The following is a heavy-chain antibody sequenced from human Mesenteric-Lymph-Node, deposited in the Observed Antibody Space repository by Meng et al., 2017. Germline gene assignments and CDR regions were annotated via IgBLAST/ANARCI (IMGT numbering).Heavy chain of an antibody. CDR3: ARVAFCGGDCYFLAP. CDR2: IYYSGRT. CDR1: GGSVSSGNNY. V-gene: IGHV4-30-4*01. J-gene: IGHJ5*02. D-gene: IGHD2-21*02. Sequence: QVQLQESGPGLVKPSQTLSLTCTVSGGSVSSGNNYWIWIRQPPGKGLEWIGYIYYSGRTYYNPSLESRVTMSVDTSKNQFSLNLNSVTAADTAVYYCARVAFCGGDCYFLAPWGQGTLVTASS.